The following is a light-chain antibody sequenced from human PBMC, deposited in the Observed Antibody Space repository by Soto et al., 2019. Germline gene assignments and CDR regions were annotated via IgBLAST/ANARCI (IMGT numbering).Light chain of an antibody. CDR2: EDS. V-gene: IGLV3-21*02. CDR1: NIESRS. CDR3: QVWDSSSDRAV. Sequence: SYELTQPPSVSVAPGQTAKITCGGNNIESRSVHWYQQKPGQAPVLVVYEDSDRPSGIPERFSGSNSGNTATLTIGRVDAGDEADYYCQVWDSSSDRAVFGGGTKLTVL. J-gene: IGLJ7*01.